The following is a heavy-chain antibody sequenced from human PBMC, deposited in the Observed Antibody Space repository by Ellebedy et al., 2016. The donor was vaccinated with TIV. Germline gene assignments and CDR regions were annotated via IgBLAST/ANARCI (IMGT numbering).Heavy chain of an antibody. CDR3: VKGAYPVPTVMAV. CDR2: IRSDKSAR. Sequence: PGGSLRLSCAASGFSASGIHWVRQAPGKGLEWVAFIRSDKSARYYADSARGRFTISRDDSKNTLYLQMNSLRVEDTAVYYCVKGAYPVPTVMAVWGQGTTVTVSS. CDR1: GFSASG. D-gene: IGHD4-17*01. V-gene: IGHV3-30*02. J-gene: IGHJ6*02.